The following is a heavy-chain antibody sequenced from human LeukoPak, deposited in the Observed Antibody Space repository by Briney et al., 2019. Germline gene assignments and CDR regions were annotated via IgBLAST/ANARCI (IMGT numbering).Heavy chain of an antibody. D-gene: IGHD3-10*01. V-gene: IGHV3-33*06. CDR3: AKTMVRGVSYYFDY. CDR1: GFTFSSYC. Sequence: GRSLRLSCAASGFTFSSYCMHWVRQAPPKGLHGVAVIWYVGSNKYYADVVKDRFTISRANSKNTLYLQMNSLRAEDTAVYYCAKTMVRGVSYYFDYWGQGTLVTVSS. CDR2: IWYVGSNK. J-gene: IGHJ4*02.